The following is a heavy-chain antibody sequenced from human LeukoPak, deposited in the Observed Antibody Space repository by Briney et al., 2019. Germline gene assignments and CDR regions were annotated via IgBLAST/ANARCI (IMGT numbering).Heavy chain of an antibody. CDR1: GGSISSSSYY. Sequence: NASETLSLTCTVSGGSISSSSYYWGWIRQPPGKGLEWIGSIYYSGSTYYNPSLKSRVTISVDTSKNQFSLKLSSVTAADTAVYYCARDNLYSYGLFAFDYWGQGTLVTVSS. V-gene: IGHV4-39*07. CDR3: ARDNLYSYGLFAFDY. D-gene: IGHD5-18*01. J-gene: IGHJ4*02. CDR2: IYYSGST.